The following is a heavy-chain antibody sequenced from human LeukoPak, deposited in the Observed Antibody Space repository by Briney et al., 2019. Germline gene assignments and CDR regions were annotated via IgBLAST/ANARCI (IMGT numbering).Heavy chain of an antibody. CDR2: IYVGDSDT. J-gene: IGHJ4*02. CDR1: GYSFTSYW. V-gene: IGHV5-51*01. Sequence: GESQKISCKGSGYSFTSYWIGWVRQMPGKGLEWMGIIYVGDSDTRYSPSFQGQVTISDDKSISTAYLQWNSLKASDTAMYYCARKQFYGSGSSIDYWGQGTLVTVSS. D-gene: IGHD3-10*01. CDR3: ARKQFYGSGSSIDY.